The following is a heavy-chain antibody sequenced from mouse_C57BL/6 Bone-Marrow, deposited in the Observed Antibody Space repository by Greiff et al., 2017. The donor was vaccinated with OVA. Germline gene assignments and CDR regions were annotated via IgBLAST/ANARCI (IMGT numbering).Heavy chain of an antibody. V-gene: IGHV6-6*01. J-gene: IGHJ2*01. CDR2: IRNKANNHAT. D-gene: IGHD1-1*01. CDR3: TSFITTAGYFDY. Sequence: EVKLMESGGGLVQPGGSMKLSCAASGFTFSDAWMDWVRQSPEKGLEWVAEIRNKANNHATYYAESVKGRFTISRDDSKSSVYLQMNSLRAEDTGIYYCTSFITTAGYFDYWGQGTTLTVSS. CDR1: GFTFSDAW.